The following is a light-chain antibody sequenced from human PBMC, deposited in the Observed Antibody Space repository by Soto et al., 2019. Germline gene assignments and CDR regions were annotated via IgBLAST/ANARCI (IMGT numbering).Light chain of an antibody. CDR1: QSISSW. CDR2: KAS. CDR3: QQYNSYSGT. V-gene: IGKV1-5*03. Sequence: DIQMTQSPSTLSASVGDRVTITCRASQSISSWLAWYQQKPGKAPKLLIYKASSLESGVPSRFSGRGSGTEFSITISSLQPDDFASYYCQQYNSYSGTFGQGTKVEIK. J-gene: IGKJ1*01.